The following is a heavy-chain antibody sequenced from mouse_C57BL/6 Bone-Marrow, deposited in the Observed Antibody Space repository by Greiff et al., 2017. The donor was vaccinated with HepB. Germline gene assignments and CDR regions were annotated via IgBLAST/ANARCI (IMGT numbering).Heavy chain of an antibody. J-gene: IGHJ4*01. CDR1: GFTFSDYY. CDR3: ARETYGSSPYYYAMDY. V-gene: IGHV5-16*01. Sequence: EVKLVESEGGLVQPGSSMKLSCTASGFTFSDYYMAWVRQVPEKGLEWVANINYDGSSTYYLDSLKSRFIISRDNAKNILYLQMSSLKSEDTATYYCARETYGSSPYYYAMDYWGQGTSVTVSS. CDR2: INYDGSST. D-gene: IGHD1-1*01.